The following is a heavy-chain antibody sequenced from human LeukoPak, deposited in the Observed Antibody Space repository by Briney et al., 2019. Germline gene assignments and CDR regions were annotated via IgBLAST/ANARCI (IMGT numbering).Heavy chain of an antibody. CDR3: ASDAPAPYTSSYFYYYGMDV. D-gene: IGHD6-6*01. CDR1: GFTFSSYA. CDR2: ISSDSTYI. J-gene: IGHJ6*02. V-gene: IGHV3-21*01. Sequence: GGSLRLSCAASGFTFSSYAMSWVRQAPGKGLEWISSISSDSTYIYYAESVKGRFTISRDNAEMSLYLQMNSLRAEDTAMYYCASDAPAPYTSSYFYYYGMDVWGQGTTVTVSS.